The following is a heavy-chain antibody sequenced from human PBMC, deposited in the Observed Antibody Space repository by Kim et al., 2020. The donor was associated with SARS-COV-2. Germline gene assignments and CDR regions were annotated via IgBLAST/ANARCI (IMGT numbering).Heavy chain of an antibody. CDR3: ATTHFYGLYV. V-gene: IGHV3-11*01. D-gene: IGHD3-3*02. J-gene: IGHJ6*02. Sequence: GGSLRLSCAASGFTFSDFYMSWIRQAPGKGLEWISDINTGGSKTSYADSVKGRFTTSRDNSKNALHLQMNSLRADDTAVYYCATTHFYGLYVWGQGTTVT. CDR2: INTGGSKT. CDR1: GFTFSDFY.